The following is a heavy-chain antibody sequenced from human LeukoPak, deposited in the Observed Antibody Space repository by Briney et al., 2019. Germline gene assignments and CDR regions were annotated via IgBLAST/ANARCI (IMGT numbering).Heavy chain of an antibody. J-gene: IGHJ4*02. V-gene: IGHV3-30*02. Sequence: GGSLRLSCAASGFTFSSYGMHWVRQAPGKGLEWVAFTRFDESNKYYADSVKGRFTISRDNSKNTLYLQMNSLRAEDTAVYYCAKDHADTRRGICRGSSSCPFDYWGQGTLVTVSS. CDR3: AKDHADTRRGICRGSSSCPFDY. CDR1: GFTFSSYG. D-gene: IGHD6-13*01. CDR2: TRFDESNK.